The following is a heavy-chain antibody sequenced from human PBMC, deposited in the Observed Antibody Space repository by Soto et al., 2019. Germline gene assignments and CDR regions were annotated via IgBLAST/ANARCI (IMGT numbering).Heavy chain of an antibody. D-gene: IGHD3-16*02. CDR1: GGAISSSSYY. J-gene: IGHJ4*02. Sequence: QLQLQESGPGLVKPSETLSLTCTVSGGAISSSSYYWGWIRQPPGKGLEWIGRIHYSGSTYYNPYLQRRVTISVHTSKNQFSLKLSSVTAADTAVYYCARLSYDYVWGSYRYPVGYFDYWGQGTLVTVSS. CDR2: IHYSGST. V-gene: IGHV4-39*01. CDR3: ARLSYDYVWGSYRYPVGYFDY.